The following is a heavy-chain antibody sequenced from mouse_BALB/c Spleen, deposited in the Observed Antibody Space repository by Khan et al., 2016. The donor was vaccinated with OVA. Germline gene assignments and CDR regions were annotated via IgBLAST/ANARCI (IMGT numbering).Heavy chain of an antibody. CDR3: TRSYDSYYFDD. V-gene: IGHV1-5*01. Sequence: VQLKQSGTVLARPGASVKMSCKASGYSFTSYWMHWVKQRPGQGLEWIGAIYPGISDTRYNQKFKVKAKLTAVTSASTAYMELSSLTNEDSAVYFCTRSYDSYYFDDWGEGTTLTVSS. CDR2: IYPGISDT. D-gene: IGHD2-4*01. CDR1: GYSFTSYW. J-gene: IGHJ2*01.